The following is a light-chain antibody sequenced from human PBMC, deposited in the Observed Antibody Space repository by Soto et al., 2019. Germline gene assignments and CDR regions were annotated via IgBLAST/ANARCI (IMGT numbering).Light chain of an antibody. Sequence: EVVITQCPAILPVSPGARVTISCRASHSVRNNLARYQQKPGQTPSLLIYGASTRATGIPSRFSGGGSGTEFTLPISTLQSEDFAVYYCQHYNNWPHTFGQGTKVDIK. CDR3: QHYNNWPHT. V-gene: IGKV3-15*01. J-gene: IGKJ2*01. CDR1: HSVRNN. CDR2: GAS.